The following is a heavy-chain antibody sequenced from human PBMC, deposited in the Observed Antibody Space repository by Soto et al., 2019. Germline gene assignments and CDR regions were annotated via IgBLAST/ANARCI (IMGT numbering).Heavy chain of an antibody. CDR3: ARGGQDFWSGPFDY. V-gene: IGHV4-4*07. Sequence: SETLSLTCTVSGGSISNYFCNWIRQPAGKGLEWIGRIDNSGSTNYNPSLKSRITMSADTSRNQFSLKLDSVTAADTAVYYCARGGQDFWSGPFDYWGQGALVTVSS. CDR1: GGSISNYF. CDR2: IDNSGST. D-gene: IGHD3-3*01. J-gene: IGHJ4*02.